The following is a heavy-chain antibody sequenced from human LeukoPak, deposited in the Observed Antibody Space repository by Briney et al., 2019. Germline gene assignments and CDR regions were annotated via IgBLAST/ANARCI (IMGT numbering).Heavy chain of an antibody. J-gene: IGHJ5*02. D-gene: IGHD6-19*01. V-gene: IGHV4-39*02. CDR1: GGSISSGAYY. CDR2: VCYSGST. Sequence: SETLSLTCTVSGGSISSGAYYWGWIRQPPGKGLEWIESVCYSGSTYYSPSLKSRVTISVDTSKNHFSLKLSSVTAADPTVYYCARPRGWYNWFDPWGQGTLVTVSS. CDR3: ARPRGWYNWFDP.